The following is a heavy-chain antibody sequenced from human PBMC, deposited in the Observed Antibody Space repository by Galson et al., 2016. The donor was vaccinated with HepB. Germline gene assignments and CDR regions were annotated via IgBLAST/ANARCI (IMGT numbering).Heavy chain of an antibody. CDR2: LIPIFGTP. Sequence: SVKVSCKASGGTFNTDATSWVRQAPGQGLEWMGWLIPIFGTPHYAQKFQGRVKITADESTSTAYMELSSLRSEDTAVYYCARDKLKLRLCQYTYYGMDVWGQGTTVTVAS. J-gene: IGHJ6*02. CDR1: GGTFNTDA. CDR3: ARDKLKLRLCQYTYYGMDV. V-gene: IGHV1-69*13. D-gene: IGHD3-16*01.